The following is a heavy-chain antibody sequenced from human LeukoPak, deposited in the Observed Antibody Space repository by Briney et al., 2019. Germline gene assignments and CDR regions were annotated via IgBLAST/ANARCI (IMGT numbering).Heavy chain of an antibody. J-gene: IGHJ4*02. CDR1: GFTFSSYW. CDR3: ARVQSDYDFWSGYFSPFDY. V-gene: IGHV3-74*01. D-gene: IGHD3-3*01. CDR2: INSDGSST. Sequence: GGSLRLSCAASGFTFSSYWMHWVRRAPGKGLVWVSRINSDGSSTSYADSVKGRFTISRDNAKNTLYLQMNSLRAEDTAVYYCARVQSDYDFWSGYFSPFDYWGQGTLVTVSS.